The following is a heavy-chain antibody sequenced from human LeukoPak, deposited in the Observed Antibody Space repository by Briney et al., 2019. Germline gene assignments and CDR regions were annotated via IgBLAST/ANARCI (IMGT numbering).Heavy chain of an antibody. J-gene: IGHJ4*02. V-gene: IGHV3-23*01. CDR3: AKELSSASYPYYFDF. Sequence: SGGSLRLSCAVSGFTFSSCAMTWVRQAPGEGLEWVSSTDGRGDTTFYAGSVKGRFTISRDNSKNTLYLQMHSLSGEDTAIYYCAKELSSASYPYYFDFWGQGTLVTVSS. D-gene: IGHD6-19*01. CDR1: GFTFSSCA. CDR2: TDGRGDTT.